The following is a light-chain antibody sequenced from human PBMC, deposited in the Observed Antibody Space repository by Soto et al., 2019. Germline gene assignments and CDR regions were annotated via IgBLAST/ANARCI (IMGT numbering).Light chain of an antibody. Sequence: EIVLTQSPATLSVSPGERATLSYRASQSVGSNLAWYQQKPGQAPRLLIYGASTRATGIPARFSGSGSGTEFTLTISSLQSEDFAVYYCQQYNNWPPMYTFGQGTKLEIK. V-gene: IGKV3-15*01. CDR1: QSVGSN. CDR2: GAS. CDR3: QQYNNWPPMYT. J-gene: IGKJ2*01.